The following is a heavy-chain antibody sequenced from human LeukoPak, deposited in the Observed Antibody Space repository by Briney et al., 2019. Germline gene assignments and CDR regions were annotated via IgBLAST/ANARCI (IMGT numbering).Heavy chain of an antibody. V-gene: IGHV4-4*07. D-gene: IGHD3/OR15-3a*01. CDR3: ARDFLDGDNAFDI. Sequence: SETLSLTCAVSGGSVSSYYWSWIRQSAGKGLEWIGRIYSSGNTNYNPSLKSRVTMSVDTSKNQFSLKLRSVTAADTAVYYCARDFLDGDNAFDIWGQGTLVTVSA. CDR2: IYSSGNT. CDR1: GGSVSSYY. J-gene: IGHJ3*02.